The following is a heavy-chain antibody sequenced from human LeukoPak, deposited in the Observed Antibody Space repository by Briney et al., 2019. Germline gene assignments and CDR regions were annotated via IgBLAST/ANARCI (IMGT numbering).Heavy chain of an antibody. V-gene: IGHV1-46*01. Sequence: ASVKVSCKASGYTXTSYYLHWVRQAPGQGLEWMGIINPSGGGTTYAQKFQGRVTMTRDTSTSTVYMELSSLRSDDTAVYYCARGYSSSWRDFFDYWGQGTLVTVSS. CDR2: INPSGGGT. J-gene: IGHJ4*02. CDR1: GYTXTSYY. D-gene: IGHD6-13*01. CDR3: ARGYSSSWRDFFDY.